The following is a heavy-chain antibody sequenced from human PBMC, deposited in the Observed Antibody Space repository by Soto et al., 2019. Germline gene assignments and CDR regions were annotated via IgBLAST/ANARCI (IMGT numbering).Heavy chain of an antibody. D-gene: IGHD4-17*01. V-gene: IGHV2-5*02. CDR1: GFSRSTSGVC. CDR2: IFWDDAK. Sequence: QITLKASGPTLVKPTQTLTLTCTFSGFSRSTSGVCVGWIRQPPGQALEWLALIFWDDAKRYSPFMKIRLTITNDTSKNPVVLTMTHLDPMDTATYYCAHIRGGVYGGNSLYNRGDAFDIWGQGTMVTVSS. CDR3: AHIRGGVYGGNSLYNRGDAFDI. J-gene: IGHJ3*02.